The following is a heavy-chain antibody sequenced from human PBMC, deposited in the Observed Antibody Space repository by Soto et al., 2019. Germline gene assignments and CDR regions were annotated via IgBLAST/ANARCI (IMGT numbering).Heavy chain of an antibody. Sequence: GGSLRLSCAASGFTFSSYGMHWVRQAPGKGLEWVAVIWYDGSNKYYADSVKGRFTISRDNSKNTLYLQMNSLRAEDTAVYYCARDALSTYYYDSSDAFDIRGQGTMVTVSS. D-gene: IGHD3-22*01. J-gene: IGHJ3*02. CDR2: IWYDGSNK. CDR1: GFTFSSYG. CDR3: ARDALSTYYYDSSDAFDI. V-gene: IGHV3-33*01.